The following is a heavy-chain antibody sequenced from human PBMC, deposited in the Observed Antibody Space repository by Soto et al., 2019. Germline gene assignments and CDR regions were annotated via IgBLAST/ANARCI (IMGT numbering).Heavy chain of an antibody. CDR1: GYTFTNYA. Sequence: EASVKVSCKASGYTFTNYAIHWVRQAPGHRLEWMGWIHAGNGDTQYSQRFQGRVTFTRDTSATTAYMDLSNLRSEDTAVYYCARNPPGTFTLDDWGQGTLVTVSS. J-gene: IGHJ4*01. CDR2: IHAGNGDT. D-gene: IGHD6-13*01. V-gene: IGHV1-3*01. CDR3: ARNPPGTFTLDD.